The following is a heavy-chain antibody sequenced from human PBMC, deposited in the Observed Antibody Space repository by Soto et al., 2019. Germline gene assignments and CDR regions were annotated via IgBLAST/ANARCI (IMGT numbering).Heavy chain of an antibody. Sequence: EVQLVESGGGLVKPGGSLRLSCAASGFTFSNAWMSWVRQAPGKGPEWVGRIKSKTDGGTTDYAAPVKGRFTISRYDSKNTLYLQMYSLKTEDTAVYYCTTGYSSCWYFYYYGMDVWGQGTTVTVSS. D-gene: IGHD6-19*01. J-gene: IGHJ6*02. V-gene: IGHV3-15*01. CDR1: GFTFSNAW. CDR3: TTGYSSCWYFYYYGMDV. CDR2: IKSKTDGGTT.